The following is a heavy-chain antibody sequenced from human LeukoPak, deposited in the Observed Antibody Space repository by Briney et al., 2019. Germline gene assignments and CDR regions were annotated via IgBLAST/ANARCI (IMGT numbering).Heavy chain of an antibody. V-gene: IGHV4-38-2*02. CDR2: IRHSGST. CDR3: ARIMVDHYYCYYYMDV. D-gene: IGHD3-10*01. J-gene: IGHJ6*03. Sequence: SETLSLTCTASGYSISSGCYWGWFRQPPGKELEWFGMIRHSGSTYYNPSLKSRVTISVDTSKNHFSLKLSSVTAADTAVYYCARIMVDHYYCYYYMDVWGKGTTVTVSS. CDR1: GYSISSGCY.